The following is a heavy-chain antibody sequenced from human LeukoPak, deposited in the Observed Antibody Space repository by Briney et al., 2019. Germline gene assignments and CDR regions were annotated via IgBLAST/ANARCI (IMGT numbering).Heavy chain of an antibody. CDR1: GFTFSSYW. CDR2: IDSGGGT. V-gene: IGHV3-23*01. CDR3: AKSPQGD. D-gene: IGHD3-16*01. Sequence: GGSLRLSCAVSGFTFSSYWMSWVRQAPGKGLEWVSAIDSGGGTYYPDSVKGRFTISRDNSKNTLYVQLNSRRVEDTAVYYCAKSPQGDWGQGALVTVCS. J-gene: IGHJ4*02.